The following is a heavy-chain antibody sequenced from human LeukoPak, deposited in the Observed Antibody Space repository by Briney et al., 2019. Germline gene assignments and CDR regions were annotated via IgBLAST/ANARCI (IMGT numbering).Heavy chain of an antibody. CDR3: ARVIIGGNYDFWIDNWFDP. CDR2: IKQDGSEK. D-gene: IGHD3-3*01. CDR1: GFTFSSYW. J-gene: IGHJ5*02. V-gene: IGHV3-7*01. Sequence: SGGSLRLSCAASGFTFSSYWMSWVRQAPGKGLEWVANIKQDGSEKYCVDSVKGRFTISRDNAKNSLYLQMNSLRAEDTAVYYCARVIIGGNYDFWIDNWFDPWGQGTLVTVSS.